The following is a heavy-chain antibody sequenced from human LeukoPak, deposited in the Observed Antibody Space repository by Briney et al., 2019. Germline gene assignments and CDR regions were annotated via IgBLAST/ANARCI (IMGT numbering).Heavy chain of an antibody. Sequence: GESLKISCKGSGYSFTSYWIAWVRQMPGKGLEWMGIIYPGDSDTRYSPSFQGQVAISADKSINTAYLQWSSLKASDTAMYYCVRRTIAVGAYDYWAQGTLVTVSS. CDR3: VRRTIAVGAYDY. CDR2: IYPGDSDT. CDR1: GYSFTSYW. J-gene: IGHJ4*02. D-gene: IGHD6-19*01. V-gene: IGHV5-51*01.